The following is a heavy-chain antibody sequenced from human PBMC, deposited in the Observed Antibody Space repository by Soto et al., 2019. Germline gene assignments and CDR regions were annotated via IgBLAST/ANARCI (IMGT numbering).Heavy chain of an antibody. V-gene: IGHV4-4*02. Sequence: PSETLSPTSLVSGGSISSSNWWRWVRQPPRKGLVWIGEIYHSGSTNYIPSLKSRVTISVDKSKNQFSLKLSSVTAADTAVYYCARANYYGSGSLGRDDAFDIWGQGTMDT. J-gene: IGHJ3*02. CDR3: ARANYYGSGSLGRDDAFDI. D-gene: IGHD3-10*01. CDR1: GGSISSSNW. CDR2: IYHSGST.